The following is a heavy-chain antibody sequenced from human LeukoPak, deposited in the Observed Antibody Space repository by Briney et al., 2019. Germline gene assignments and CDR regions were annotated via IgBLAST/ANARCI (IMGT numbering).Heavy chain of an antibody. Sequence: ASVKVSCKASGYTFTSYGISWVRQAPGQGLEWMGWISAYNGNTNYAQKLQGRVTMTTDTSTSTAYMELRSLRSDDTAVYYCARAVYCSITSCPLPWGYYYYYYMDVWGKGTTVTVSS. D-gene: IGHD2-2*01. CDR3: ARAVYCSITSCPLPWGYYYYYYMDV. CDR2: ISAYNGNT. V-gene: IGHV1-18*01. J-gene: IGHJ6*03. CDR1: GYTFTSYG.